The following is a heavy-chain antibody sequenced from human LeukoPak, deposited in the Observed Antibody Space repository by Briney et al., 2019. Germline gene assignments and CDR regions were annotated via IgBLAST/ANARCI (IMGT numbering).Heavy chain of an antibody. CDR3: ARGGQGFGSLDY. D-gene: IGHD3-10*01. V-gene: IGHV3-30*03. CDR1: GFTFSDYG. CDR2: ISYDGGNK. Sequence: PGRSLRLSCVASGFTFSDYGIHWVRQAPGKGLEWVSVISYDGGNKIYADSVRGRFTISRDNSNNTLYLQMNSLRAEDTAVYYCARGGQGFGSLDYWGQGTLVTVSS. J-gene: IGHJ4*02.